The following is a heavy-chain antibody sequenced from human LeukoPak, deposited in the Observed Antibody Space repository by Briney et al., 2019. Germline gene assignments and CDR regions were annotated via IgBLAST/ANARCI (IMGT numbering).Heavy chain of an antibody. J-gene: IGHJ5*02. CDR3: ATPPRHCSSTSCYTYWFDP. CDR1: RYTFTSYD. Sequence: ASVKVSCKASRYTFTSYDINWVRQATGQGLEWMGWMNPNSGNTGYAQKFQGRVTVTRNTSISTAYMELSSLRSEDTAVYYCATPPRHCSSTSCYTYWFDPWGQGTLVTVSS. D-gene: IGHD2-2*02. CDR2: MNPNSGNT. V-gene: IGHV1-8*01.